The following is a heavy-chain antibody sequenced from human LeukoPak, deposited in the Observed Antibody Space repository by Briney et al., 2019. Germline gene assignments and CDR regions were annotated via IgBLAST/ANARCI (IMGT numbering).Heavy chain of an antibody. Sequence: GGSLRLSCAASGFTFSSYSMNWVRQAPGKGLEWVSSISSSSSYIYYADSVKGRFTISRDNSKNTLYLQMNSLRAEDTAVYYCAKKRSSSSWNYFDYWGQGTLVTVSS. CDR3: AKKRSSSSWNYFDY. J-gene: IGHJ4*02. CDR1: GFTFSSYS. V-gene: IGHV3-21*04. D-gene: IGHD6-13*01. CDR2: ISSSSSYI.